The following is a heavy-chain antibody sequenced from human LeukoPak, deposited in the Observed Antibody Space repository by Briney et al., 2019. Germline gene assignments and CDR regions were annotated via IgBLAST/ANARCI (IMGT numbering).Heavy chain of an antibody. CDR2: INHSGST. CDR1: GGSFSGYY. D-gene: IGHD2-15*01. J-gene: IGHJ4*02. Sequence: SETLSLTCAVYGGSFSGYYWSWIRQPPGQGLEWIWEINHSGSTNYNPSLKSRVTISVDTSKNQFSLKLSSVTAADTAVYYCATRGGYCSGGSCYHFDYWGQGTLVTVSS. V-gene: IGHV4-34*01. CDR3: ATRGGYCSGGSCYHFDY.